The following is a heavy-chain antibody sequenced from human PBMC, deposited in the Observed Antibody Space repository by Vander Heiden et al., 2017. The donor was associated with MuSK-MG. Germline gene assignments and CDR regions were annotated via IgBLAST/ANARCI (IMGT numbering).Heavy chain of an antibody. CDR3: AKDVNIVATIGGYYYYYGMDV. J-gene: IGHJ6*02. CDR1: GFPFSSSA. D-gene: IGHD5-12*01. V-gene: IGHV3-23*04. Sequence: EVQLVESGGGLVQPGGSLRLSCAASGFPFSSSAMSWVRQAPGKGLEWVSAISGSGGSTYYADSVKGRFTISRDNSKNTLYLQMNSLRAEDTAVYYCAKDVNIVATIGGYYYYYGMDVWGQGTTVTVSS. CDR2: ISGSGGST.